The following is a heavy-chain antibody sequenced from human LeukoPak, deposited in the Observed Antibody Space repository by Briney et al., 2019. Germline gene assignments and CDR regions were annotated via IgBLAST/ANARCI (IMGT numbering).Heavy chain of an antibody. D-gene: IGHD2-2*01. Sequence: SETLSLTCAVSGYSISSGYYWGWIRQPPGKGLEWIGSIYHSGGTYYNPSLKSRVTISVDTSKNQFSLKLSSVTAADTAVYYCARRHERPDIVVVQGAFDIWGQGTMVTVSS. CDR1: GYSISSGYY. CDR2: IYHSGGT. V-gene: IGHV4-38-2*01. J-gene: IGHJ3*02. CDR3: ARRHERPDIVVVQGAFDI.